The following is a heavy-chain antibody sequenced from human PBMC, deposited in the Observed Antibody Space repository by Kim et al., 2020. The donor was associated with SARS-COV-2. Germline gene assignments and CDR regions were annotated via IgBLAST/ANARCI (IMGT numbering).Heavy chain of an antibody. CDR2: ISDSSSNI. CDR3: AREIGWCDY. J-gene: IGHJ4*02. CDR1: GFTFSAYS. D-gene: IGHD2-15*01. V-gene: IGHV3-48*01. Sequence: GGSLRLSCAASGFTFSAYSMNWVRQAPGKGLEWVAYISDSSSNIYYADSVKGRFTISRDNAKNSLYLQMNSLRAEDTAVYYCAREIGWCDYWGQETLVT.